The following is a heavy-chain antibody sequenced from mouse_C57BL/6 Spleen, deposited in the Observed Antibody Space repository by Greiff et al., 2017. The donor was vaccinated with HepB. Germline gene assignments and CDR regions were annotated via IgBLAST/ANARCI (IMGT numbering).Heavy chain of an antibody. V-gene: IGHV1-59*01. CDR1: GYTFTSYW. D-gene: IGHD1-1*01. CDR3: ARGASSYWYFDV. Sequence: QVQLKQPGAELVRPGTSVKLSCKASGYTFTSYWMHWVKQRPGQGLEWIGVIDPSDSYTNYNQKFKGKATLTVDTSSSTAYMQLSSLTSEDSAVYYCARGASSYWYFDVWGTGTTVTVSS. CDR2: IDPSDSYT. J-gene: IGHJ1*03.